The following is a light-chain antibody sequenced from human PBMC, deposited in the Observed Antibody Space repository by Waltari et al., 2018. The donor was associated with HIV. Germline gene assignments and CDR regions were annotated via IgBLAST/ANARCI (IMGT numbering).Light chain of an antibody. CDR3: LLSYSGARV. J-gene: IGLJ3*02. CDR2: DTS. V-gene: IGLV7-46*01. Sequence: QAVVTQDPSLTVSPGGTVTLTCGSSTGDVTSGHYPYWVQQKPCQAPRTLIYDTSNKHSWTPARFSASLLGGKAALTLSGAQPEDEAEYYCLLSYSGARVFGGGTKLTVL. CDR1: TGDVTSGHY.